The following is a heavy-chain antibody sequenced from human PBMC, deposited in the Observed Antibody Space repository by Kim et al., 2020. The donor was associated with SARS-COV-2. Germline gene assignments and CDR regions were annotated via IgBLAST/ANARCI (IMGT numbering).Heavy chain of an antibody. J-gene: IGHJ4*02. V-gene: IGHV3-23*01. D-gene: IGHD3-3*01. CDR3: AKEVDYDFWSDLDY. Sequence: AESVKSRFTISRDTSMTKLYLQMNSLRAEDTAVYYCAKEVDYDFWSDLDYWGQGTLVTVSS.